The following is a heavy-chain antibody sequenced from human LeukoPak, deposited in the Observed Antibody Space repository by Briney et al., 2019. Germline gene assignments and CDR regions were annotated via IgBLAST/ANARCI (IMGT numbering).Heavy chain of an antibody. J-gene: IGHJ6*03. CDR2: IYYSGST. CDR3: ARSWELLRDLMDV. V-gene: IGHV4-59*12. Sequence: PSETLSLTCTVSGDSISSYYWSWIRQPPGKGLEWIGYIYYSGSTNYNPSLKSRVTISVDTSKNQFSLKLSSVTAADTAVYYCARSWELLRDLMDVWGKGTTVTISS. D-gene: IGHD1-26*01. CDR1: GDSISSYY.